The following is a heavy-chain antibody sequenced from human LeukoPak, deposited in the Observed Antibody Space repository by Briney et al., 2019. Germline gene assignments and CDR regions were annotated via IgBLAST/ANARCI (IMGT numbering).Heavy chain of an antibody. V-gene: IGHV4-59*01. Sequence: SETLSLTCTVSGGSISTYYWSWIRQPPGKGLEWIGYIHYSGATSYNPSLNSRGTVSVDTSKNQLSLKLNSVTAADTAVYYCAREYSAFEIWGPGTMVTISS. D-gene: IGHD1-1*01. CDR1: GGSISTYY. J-gene: IGHJ3*02. CDR3: AREYSAFEI. CDR2: IHYSGAT.